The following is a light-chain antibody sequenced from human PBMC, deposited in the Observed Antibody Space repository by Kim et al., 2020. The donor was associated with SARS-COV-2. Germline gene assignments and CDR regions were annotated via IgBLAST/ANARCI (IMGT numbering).Light chain of an antibody. Sequence: SPAERATLSCRASQSVSSNLAWYQQKPGQAPRLLIYGASTRATGIPARCSGSGSGTEFTLTISSLQSEDFAVYYCQQYNNWPPWTFGQGTKVDIK. CDR3: QQYNNWPPWT. J-gene: IGKJ1*01. V-gene: IGKV3-15*01. CDR2: GAS. CDR1: QSVSSN.